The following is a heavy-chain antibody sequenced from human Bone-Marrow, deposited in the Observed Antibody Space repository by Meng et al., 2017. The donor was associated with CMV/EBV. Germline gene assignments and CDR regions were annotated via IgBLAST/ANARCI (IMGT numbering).Heavy chain of an antibody. CDR1: GFTFSSYA. D-gene: IGHD3-10*01. V-gene: IGHV3-53*01. CDR3: ARGWFGESSLDY. Sequence: GESLKISCAASGFTFSSYAMNWVRQAPGKGLEWVSVIYSGGSTYSADSVKGRFTISRDNSKNTLYLQMNSLRAEDTAVYYCARGWFGESSLDYRGQGTLVTSPQ. J-gene: IGHJ4*02. CDR2: IYSGGST.